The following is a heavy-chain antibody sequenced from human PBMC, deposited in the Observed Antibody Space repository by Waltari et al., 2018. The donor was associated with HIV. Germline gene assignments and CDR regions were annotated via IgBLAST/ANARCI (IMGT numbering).Heavy chain of an antibody. V-gene: IGHV4-34*02. J-gene: IGHJ2*01. CDR3: ATRGDYGDLPKYFDL. Sequence: QVELQQGGAGLLKPSETLSLSCAVSGGSFSPYYWSWIRQPPGKGLEWMGEINNSGSINFKPSLKSRLSISLDASKKQSSLHLTSVTAADTALYYCATRGDYGDLPKYFDLWGRGTLVTVSS. CDR1: GGSFSPYY. CDR2: INNSGSI. D-gene: IGHD4-17*01.